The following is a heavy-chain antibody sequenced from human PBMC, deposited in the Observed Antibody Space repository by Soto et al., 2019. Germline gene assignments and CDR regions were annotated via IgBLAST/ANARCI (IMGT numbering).Heavy chain of an antibody. V-gene: IGHV3-15*01. CDR3: TTDWVYCSSTSCYGYYYYGMDV. J-gene: IGHJ6*02. CDR1: GFTFSNAW. Sequence: GGSLRLSCAASGFTFSNAWMSWVRQAPGKGLEWVGRIKSKTDGGTTDYAAPVKGRFTISRDDSKDTLYLQMNSLKTEDTAVYYCTTDWVYCSSTSCYGYYYYGMDVWGQGATVTVSS. CDR2: IKSKTDGGTT. D-gene: IGHD2-2*01.